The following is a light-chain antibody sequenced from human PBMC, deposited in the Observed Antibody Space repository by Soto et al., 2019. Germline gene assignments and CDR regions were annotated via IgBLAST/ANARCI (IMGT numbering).Light chain of an antibody. J-gene: IGLJ3*02. V-gene: IGLV2-14*01. CDR2: DVS. Sequence: QSALTQPASVSGSPGQSITISCTGTRSDVGYYDYVSWYQQHPGKAPTLVIYDVSHRPSGVSDRFSGSKSGNTASLTISGLQAEDGGDYYCSSYTTTYTWMFGGGTKLTVL. CDR1: RSDVGYYDY. CDR3: SSYTTTYTWM.